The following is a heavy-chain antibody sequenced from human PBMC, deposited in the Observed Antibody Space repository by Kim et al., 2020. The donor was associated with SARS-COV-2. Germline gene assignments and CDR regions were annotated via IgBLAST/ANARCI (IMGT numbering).Heavy chain of an antibody. D-gene: IGHD4-17*01. CDR3: ARADYGDNNYFDY. V-gene: IGHV3-20*01. Sequence: YADSVKGRFTISRDNAKNSLYLQMNSLRAEDTALYHWARADYGDNNYFDYWGQGTLVTVSS. J-gene: IGHJ4*02.